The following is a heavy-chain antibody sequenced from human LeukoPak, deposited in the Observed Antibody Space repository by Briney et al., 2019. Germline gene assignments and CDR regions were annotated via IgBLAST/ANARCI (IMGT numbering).Heavy chain of an antibody. D-gene: IGHD6-13*01. Sequence: SETLSLTCAVYGGSFSGYYWSWIRQPPGKGLEWIGEINHSGSTNYNPSLKSRVTISVDTSKNQFSLKLSSVTAADTAVYYCARGQQQLVSLDYWGQGTLVTVSS. CDR1: GGSFSGYY. J-gene: IGHJ4*02. CDR3: ARGQQQLVSLDY. CDR2: INHSGST. V-gene: IGHV4-34*01.